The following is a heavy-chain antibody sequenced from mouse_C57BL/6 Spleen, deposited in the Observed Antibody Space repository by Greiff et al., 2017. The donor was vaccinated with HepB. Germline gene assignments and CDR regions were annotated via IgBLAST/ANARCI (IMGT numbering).Heavy chain of an antibody. J-gene: IGHJ4*01. D-gene: IGHD1-1*01. CDR1: GFNIKNTY. CDR3: ARGDYYGSRAYAMDD. CDR2: IDPANGNT. Sequence: VQLKQSVAELVRPGASVKLSCTASGFNIKNTYMHWVKQRPEQGLEWIGRIDPANGNTKYAPKFQGKATITADTSSNTAYLQLSSLTSEDTAIYYCARGDYYGSRAYAMDDWGQGTSVTVSS. V-gene: IGHV14-3*01.